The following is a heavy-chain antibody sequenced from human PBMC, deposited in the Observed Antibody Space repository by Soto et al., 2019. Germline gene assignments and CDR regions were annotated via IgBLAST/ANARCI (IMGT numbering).Heavy chain of an antibody. CDR2: ISSSGSTI. D-gene: IGHD7-27*01. J-gene: IGHJ5*02. V-gene: IGHV3-11*01. CDR3: RRILGRKWFDP. Sequence: GGSLRLSCAASGFTFSDYYMSWVRQAPGKGLEWVSYISSSGSTIYYADSVKGRFTISRDNAKNSLYLQMNSLRAEDTAVYYCRRILGRKWFDPWGQGTLVTVSS. CDR1: GFTFSDYY.